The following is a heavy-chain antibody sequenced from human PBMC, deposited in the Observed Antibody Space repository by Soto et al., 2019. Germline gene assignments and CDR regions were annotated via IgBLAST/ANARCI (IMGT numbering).Heavy chain of an antibody. CDR3: ARPHGGSSGWDNWFDP. V-gene: IGHV4-59*01. CDR2: NYYREST. J-gene: IGHJ5*02. CDR1: GGSISSYY. D-gene: IGHD6-25*01. Sequence: SETLSRTCTVSGGSISSYYWSWIRQPPGKGLEWIGYNYYRESTNYTPSLKSRVTLSVDTSKNQFSLKLSSVTAADSAVYYCARPHGGSSGWDNWFDPWGQGTLVTVS.